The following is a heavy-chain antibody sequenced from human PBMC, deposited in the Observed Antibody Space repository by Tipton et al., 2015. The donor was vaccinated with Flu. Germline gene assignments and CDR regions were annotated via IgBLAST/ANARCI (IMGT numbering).Heavy chain of an antibody. J-gene: IGHJ4*02. CDR1: GFNVSSNY. CDR3: ARGVYSSGWYPFFDY. Sequence: QLVQSGGGLIQPGGSLRLSCAASGFNVSSNYMSWVRQAPGKGLEWVSVIYGGGSTYYADSVKGRFTISRDNSKNTLYLQMNSLRAEDTAVYYCARGVYSSGWYPFFDYWGQGTLVTVSS. CDR2: IYGGGST. D-gene: IGHD6-19*01. V-gene: IGHV3-53*01.